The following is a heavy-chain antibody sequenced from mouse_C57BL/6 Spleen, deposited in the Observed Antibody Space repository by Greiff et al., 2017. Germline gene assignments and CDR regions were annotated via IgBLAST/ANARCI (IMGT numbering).Heavy chain of an antibody. D-gene: IGHD2-4*01. V-gene: IGHV1-55*01. CDR2: IYPGSGST. J-gene: IGHJ3*01. Sequence: QVQLQQSGAELVKPGASVKMSCKASGYTFTSYWITWVKQRPGQGLEWIGDIYPGSGSTNYNEKFKSKATLTVDTSSSTAYMQLSSLTSEDSAVYYCARGLYRDDYDRFAYWGQGTLVTVSA. CDR1: GYTFTSYW. CDR3: ARGLYRDDYDRFAY.